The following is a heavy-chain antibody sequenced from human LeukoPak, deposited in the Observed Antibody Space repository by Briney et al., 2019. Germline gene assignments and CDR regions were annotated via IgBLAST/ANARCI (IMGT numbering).Heavy chain of an antibody. D-gene: IGHD1-26*01. CDR1: EYIFTGYY. CDR2: INPNNGAT. J-gene: IGHJ4*02. CDR3: ARESGSYHGNDY. V-gene: IGHV1-2*06. Sequence: ASVKVSCKASEYIFTGYYMHWVRQAPGQGLEWMGRINPNNGATNYAQKFQGRVTITGDTSINTAYMELSSLRSDDTAVYYCARESGSYHGNDYWGQGTLVTVSS.